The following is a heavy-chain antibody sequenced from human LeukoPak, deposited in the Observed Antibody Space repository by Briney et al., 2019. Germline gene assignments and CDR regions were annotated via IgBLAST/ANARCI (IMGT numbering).Heavy chain of an antibody. V-gene: IGHV4-59*01. CDR1: GGSFSGYY. Sequence: SETLSLTCAVYGGSFSGYYWSWIRQPPGKGLEWIGYIYYSGSTNYNPSLKSRVTISVDTSKNQFSLKLSSVTAADTAVYYCARVEPTTVEIDYWGQGTLVTVSS. CDR3: ARVEPTTVEIDY. D-gene: IGHD4-23*01. J-gene: IGHJ4*02. CDR2: IYYSGST.